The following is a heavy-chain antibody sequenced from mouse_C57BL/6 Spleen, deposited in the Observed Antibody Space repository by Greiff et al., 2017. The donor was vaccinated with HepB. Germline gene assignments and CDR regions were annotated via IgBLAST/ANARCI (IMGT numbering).Heavy chain of an antibody. CDR3: ARYNALYGNYAMDY. Sequence: EVQVVESGGGLVQPGGSLSLSCAASGFTFTDYYMSWVRQPPGKALEWLGFIRNKANGYTTEYSASVKGRFTISRDNSQSILYLQMNALRAEDSATYYCARYNALYGNYAMDYWGQGTSVTVSS. CDR2: IRNKANGYTT. CDR1: GFTFTDYY. J-gene: IGHJ4*01. D-gene: IGHD2-1*01. V-gene: IGHV7-3*01.